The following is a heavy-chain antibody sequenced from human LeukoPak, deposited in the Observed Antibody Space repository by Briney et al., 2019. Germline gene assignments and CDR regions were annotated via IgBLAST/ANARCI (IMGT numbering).Heavy chain of an antibody. V-gene: IGHV3-23*01. CDR2: ISGSGGST. J-gene: IGHJ6*03. CDR3: AKAVTMVQGVIIGSYYYYMDV. D-gene: IGHD3-10*01. Sequence: PGGSLRLSCAASGFTFSSYAMSWVRQAPGKGLEWVSAISGSGGSTYYADSVKGGFTISRDNSKNTLYLQMNSLRAEDTAVYYCAKAVTMVQGVIIGSYYYYMDVWGKGTTVTVSS. CDR1: GFTFSSYA.